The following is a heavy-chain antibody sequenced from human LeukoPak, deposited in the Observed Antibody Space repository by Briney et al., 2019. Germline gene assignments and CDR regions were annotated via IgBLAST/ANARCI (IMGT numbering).Heavy chain of an antibody. Sequence: GGSLRLSCAASGFTFDDYAMHWVRQAPGKGLEWVSGISWNSGSIGYADSVKGRFTISTDNAKNSLYLQMNSLRTEDTALYYCAKDIVSYYDSSGPFDYWGQGTLVTVSS. CDR2: ISWNSGSI. V-gene: IGHV3-9*01. D-gene: IGHD3-22*01. CDR3: AKDIVSYYDSSGPFDY. J-gene: IGHJ4*02. CDR1: GFTFDDYA.